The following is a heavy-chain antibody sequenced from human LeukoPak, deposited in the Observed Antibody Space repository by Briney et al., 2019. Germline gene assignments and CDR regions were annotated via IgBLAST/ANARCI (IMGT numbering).Heavy chain of an antibody. V-gene: IGHV1-2*02. CDR3: ARDPRDTGGSYDS. J-gene: IGHJ5*01. D-gene: IGHD2-8*02. CDR1: GYTFTNFY. CDR2: INPRNGAT. Sequence: ASVTVSFKASGYTFTNFYIHWVRQAPGQGPGWMGYINPRNGATSYSQKFQGRLTFTRDSSISTAYMEVSSLKSDATALYYCARDPRDTGGSYDSWGQGTLLTVSS.